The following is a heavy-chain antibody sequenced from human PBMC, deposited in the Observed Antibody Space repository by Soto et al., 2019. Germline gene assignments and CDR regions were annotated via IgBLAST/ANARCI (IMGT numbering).Heavy chain of an antibody. CDR2: ISGSGGST. J-gene: IGHJ4*02. Sequence: EVQLLESGGGLVQPGGSLRLSCAASGFTFSNYAVTWVRQAPGKGLEWVSTISGSGGSTYYADSVKGRFTISRDNXKNTLYLQMNSLRAEDTAVYYCATDQGSSWYEIDYWGQGTLVTVSS. V-gene: IGHV3-23*01. CDR1: GFTFSNYA. D-gene: IGHD6-13*01. CDR3: ATDQGSSWYEIDY.